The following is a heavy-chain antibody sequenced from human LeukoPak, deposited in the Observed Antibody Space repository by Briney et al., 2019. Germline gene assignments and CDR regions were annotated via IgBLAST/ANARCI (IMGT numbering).Heavy chain of an antibody. J-gene: IGHJ6*03. D-gene: IGHD4-11*01. V-gene: IGHV3-21*01. CDR2: ITSRGTHI. CDR3: ARVAQGATTENYYYYYMDV. CDR1: GSAFNSYT. Sequence: GGSLRLSCAASGSAFNSYTIKWVRQAPGKGLEWVSAITSRGTHIYNADSVKGRFTISRDNAENSAYLQMSSLRAEDTAVYYCARVAQGATTENYYYYYMDVWGKGTTVTVSS.